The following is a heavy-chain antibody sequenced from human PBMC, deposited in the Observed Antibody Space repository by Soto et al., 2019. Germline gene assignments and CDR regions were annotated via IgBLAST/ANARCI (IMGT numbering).Heavy chain of an antibody. D-gene: IGHD2-8*01. CDR1: GYSFTSYW. CDR2: IYPGDSDT. V-gene: IGHV5-51*01. J-gene: IGHJ3*02. Sequence: PGESLKISCKGSGYSFTSYWIGWVRQMPGKGLEWMGIIYPGDSDTRYSPSFQGHVTISADKSITTAYLQRSSLKASDTAMYYCARPKKPRIFYAFDIWGQGTLVTVSS. CDR3: ARPKKPRIFYAFDI.